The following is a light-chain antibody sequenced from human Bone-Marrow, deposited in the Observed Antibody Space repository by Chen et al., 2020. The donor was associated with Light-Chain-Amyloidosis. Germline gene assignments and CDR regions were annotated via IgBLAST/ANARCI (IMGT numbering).Light chain of an antibody. V-gene: IGLV3-21*02. J-gene: IGLJ3*02. Sequence: SYVLTQPSSVSVAPGQTATIACGGNNIGSTSVHWYQQTPGQAPLLVVYDDSDRPSGIPERLCGSNAGNTATLTNSRVEAGDEADYYCQVWDRSSDRPVFGGGTKLTVL. CDR3: QVWDRSSDRPV. CDR2: DDS. CDR1: NIGSTS.